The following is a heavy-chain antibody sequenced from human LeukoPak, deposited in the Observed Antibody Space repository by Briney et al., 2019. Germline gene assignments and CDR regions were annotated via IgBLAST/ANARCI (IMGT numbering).Heavy chain of an antibody. J-gene: IGHJ4*02. CDR2: IKQDGSQR. D-gene: IGHD3-22*01. CDR3: ARLGDNSGYYDY. CDR1: GFSVRSKY. V-gene: IGHV3-7*01. Sequence: GGSLRLSCAASGFSVRSKYMSWVRQAPGKGPEWVANIKQDGSQRHYVDSVKGRFTISRDNANNSLYLQMDSLRAEDTAVYYCARLGDNSGYYDYWGQGTLVTVSS.